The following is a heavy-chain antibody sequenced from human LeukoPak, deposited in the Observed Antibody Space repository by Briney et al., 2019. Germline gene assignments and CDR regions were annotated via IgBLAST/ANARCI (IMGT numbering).Heavy chain of an antibody. D-gene: IGHD4-17*01. CDR1: GFTFSGHA. J-gene: IGHJ4*02. Sequence: PGGSLRLSCVASGFTFSGHAMHWVRQAPGKGLEWVALIRSDGSSKNYADSVKGRFTISRDASKNTVYLQMNSLRAEDTAVYSCARWSGDYPSYYLDYWGQGTLVTVSS. V-gene: IGHV3-33*08. CDR3: ARWSGDYPSYYLDY. CDR2: IRSDGSSK.